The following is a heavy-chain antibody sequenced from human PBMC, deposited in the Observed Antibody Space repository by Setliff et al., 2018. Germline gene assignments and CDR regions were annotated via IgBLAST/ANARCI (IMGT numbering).Heavy chain of an antibody. CDR1: GYTFISYD. CDR2: ISIDEDKT. V-gene: IGHV1-18*01. CDR3: ARDPSPRYDILTGYAPMGAFDI. D-gene: IGHD3-9*01. Sequence: ASVKVSCKASGYTFISYDISWVRQAPGQGLEWMGWISIDEDKTNYAQKFQGRVTITADESTSTAYMELSSLRSEDTAVYYCARDPSPRYDILTGYAPMGAFDIWGQGTMVTVSS. J-gene: IGHJ3*02.